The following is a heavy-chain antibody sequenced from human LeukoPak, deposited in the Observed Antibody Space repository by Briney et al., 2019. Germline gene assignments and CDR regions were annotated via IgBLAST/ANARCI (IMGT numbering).Heavy chain of an antibody. J-gene: IGHJ1*01. D-gene: IGHD4-17*01. CDR2: ISGTGGST. CDR3: AKKAEVFGDSVTQH. CDR1: GFTFSSYA. V-gene: IGHV3-23*01. Sequence: PGGSLRLSCAASGFTFSSYAMSWVRQAPGKGLEGVSVISGTGGSTYYADSVKGRFTISRDNSKNTLYLQMNSLRAEDTAVYYCAKKAEVFGDSVTQHWGQGTLVTVS.